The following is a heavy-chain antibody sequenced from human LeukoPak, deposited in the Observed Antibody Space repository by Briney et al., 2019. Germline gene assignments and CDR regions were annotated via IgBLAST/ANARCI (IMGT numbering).Heavy chain of an antibody. CDR3: ARRANNGSPRI. CDR1: GGSLSGYY. CDR2: SNHIGDT. V-gene: IGHV4-34*01. Sequence: SETLSLNCAVSGGSLSGYYWNWIRQPPGKGLEWIGESNHIGDTNYRASVKNRINILVDTSKNQVTLSLTSVTAADTAVYYCARRANNGSPRIWGQGTRVTVSS. J-gene: IGHJ4*02. D-gene: IGHD1-26*01.